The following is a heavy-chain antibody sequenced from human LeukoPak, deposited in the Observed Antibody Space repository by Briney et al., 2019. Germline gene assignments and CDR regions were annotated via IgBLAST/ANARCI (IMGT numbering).Heavy chain of an antibody. J-gene: IGHJ5*02. V-gene: IGHV3-21*01. Sequence: GGSLRLSCAASGFTFSSYAMSWVRQAPGKGLEWVSSISSSSSYIYYADSVKGRFTISRDNAKNSLYLQMNSLRAEDTAVYYCAGGIAARLKTYNWFDPWGQGTLVTVSS. D-gene: IGHD6-6*01. CDR3: AGGIAARLKTYNWFDP. CDR2: ISSSSSYI. CDR1: GFTFSSYA.